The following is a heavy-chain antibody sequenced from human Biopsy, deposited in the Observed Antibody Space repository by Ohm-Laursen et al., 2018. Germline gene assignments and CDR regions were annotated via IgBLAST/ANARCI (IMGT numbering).Heavy chain of an antibody. CDR2: INHSGRT. D-gene: IGHD2-2*01. J-gene: IGHJ6*02. Sequence: TLSLTCAVYGESFNGYYWSWIRQTPGKGLEWIGEINHSGRTNYNPSLKSRVTISVDTSKNQFSLKLTSVTAADTAVYYCARDLIAYCPTTSCDNFGMDVWGQGTTVTVSS. CDR3: ARDLIAYCPTTSCDNFGMDV. CDR1: GESFNGYY. V-gene: IGHV4-34*01.